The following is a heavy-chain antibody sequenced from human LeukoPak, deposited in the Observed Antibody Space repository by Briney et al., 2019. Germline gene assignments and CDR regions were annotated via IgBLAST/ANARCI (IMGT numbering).Heavy chain of an antibody. CDR3: ARSERGYSYGPDY. D-gene: IGHD5-18*01. CDR2: IYYSGGT. V-gene: IGHV4-59*08. J-gene: IGHJ4*02. Sequence: PSETLSLTCAVSGGSISSYYLSWIRQPPGKGLEWIWDIYYSGGTNYNPSLKSRVTISVDTSKNQFSLKLSSVTAADTAVYYCARSERGYSYGPDYWGQGTLVTVSS. CDR1: GGSISSYY.